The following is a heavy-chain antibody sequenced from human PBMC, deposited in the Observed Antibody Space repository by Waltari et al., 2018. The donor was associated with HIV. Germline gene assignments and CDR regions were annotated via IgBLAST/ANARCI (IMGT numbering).Heavy chain of an antibody. J-gene: IGHJ4*02. Sequence: QVQLVQSGAEVKKPGASVKVSCKASGYPFTSYHINWVRQATGQGLEWMGWMNPNSGDTGYAQKFQGRITMTSNTSISTVYMELSSLTSEETAVYYCVRAAIYSRGCFDYWGQGTLVTVSS. CDR3: VRAAIYSRGCFDY. V-gene: IGHV1-8*01. D-gene: IGHD6-19*01. CDR2: MNPNSGDT. CDR1: GYPFTSYH.